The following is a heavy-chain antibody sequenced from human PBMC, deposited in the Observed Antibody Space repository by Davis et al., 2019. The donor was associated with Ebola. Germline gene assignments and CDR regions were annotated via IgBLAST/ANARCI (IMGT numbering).Heavy chain of an antibody. D-gene: IGHD4-17*01. CDR1: GFTVSSNY. V-gene: IGHV3-53*04. J-gene: IGHJ3*02. CDR3: ATCDGDYVEDAFDI. CDR2: IYSGGST. Sequence: GESLKISCAASGFTVSSNYMSWVRQAPGKGLEWVSVIYSGGSTYYADSVKGRFTISRHNSKNTLYLQMNSLRSEDTAVYYCATCDGDYVEDAFDIWGQGTMVTVSS.